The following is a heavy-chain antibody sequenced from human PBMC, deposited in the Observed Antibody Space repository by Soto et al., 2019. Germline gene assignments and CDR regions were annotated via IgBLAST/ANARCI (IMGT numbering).Heavy chain of an antibody. Sequence: PSETLSLTCTVSGGSISSGGYYWTWIRQHPGKGLEWIGYIYYSGTTSYDPSLKSRVTISVDTSKNQFSLKLSSVTAADTAVYYCARERRYCISTSCYEYYYYGMDVWGQGATVTVSS. CDR3: ARERRYCISTSCYEYYYYGMDV. D-gene: IGHD2-2*01. CDR2: IYYSGTT. V-gene: IGHV4-31*03. CDR1: GGSISSGGYY. J-gene: IGHJ6*02.